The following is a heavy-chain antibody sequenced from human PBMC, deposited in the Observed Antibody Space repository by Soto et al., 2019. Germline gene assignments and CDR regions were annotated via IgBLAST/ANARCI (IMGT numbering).Heavy chain of an antibody. CDR3: VSQRTTVPTQAYFDY. D-gene: IGHD4-17*01. J-gene: IGHJ4*02. Sequence: SETLSLTXTVSGGSVTNSSYYWGWIRQSPGKGLEWIGSVYYRGRSYSKSSVKSRVTISVDTSKNRFSLSLNSVTASDTAVYFCVSQRTTVPTQAYFDYWGPGALVTVSS. V-gene: IGHV4-39*01. CDR2: VYYRGRS. CDR1: GGSVTNSSYY.